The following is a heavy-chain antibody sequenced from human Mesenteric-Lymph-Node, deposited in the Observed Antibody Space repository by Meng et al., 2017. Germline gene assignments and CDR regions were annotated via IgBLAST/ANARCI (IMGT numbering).Heavy chain of an antibody. D-gene: IGHD3-22*01. CDR1: GYTFTSYY. V-gene: IGHV1-46*01. CDR3: AGVSRGVPGGYSYDGGWFDP. CDR2: INPSGGST. J-gene: IGHJ5*02. Sequence: ASVKVSCKASGYTFTSYYMHWVRQAPGQGLEWMGIINPSGGSTSYAQKFQGRVTMTRDTSTRTVYMELRSLRTEYTAVYYCAGVSRGVPGGYSYDGGWFDPWGQGTLVTVSS.